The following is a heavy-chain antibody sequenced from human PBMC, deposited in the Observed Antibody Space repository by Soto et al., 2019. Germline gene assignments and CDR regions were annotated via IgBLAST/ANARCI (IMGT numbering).Heavy chain of an antibody. CDR1: GFTFSSYG. CDR2: IWYDGSNK. Sequence: QVQLVESGGGVVQPGRSLRLSCAASGFTFSSYGMHWVRQAPGKGLEWVAVIWYDGSNKYYADSVKGRFTISRDNSKNTLYLQMNSLRAEDTAVYYCAREGSIAARLYYFDYWGQGTLVTVSS. CDR3: AREGSIAARLYYFDY. V-gene: IGHV3-33*01. J-gene: IGHJ4*02. D-gene: IGHD6-6*01.